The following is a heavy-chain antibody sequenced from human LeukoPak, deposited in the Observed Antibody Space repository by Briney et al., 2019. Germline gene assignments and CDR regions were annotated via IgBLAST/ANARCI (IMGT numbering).Heavy chain of an antibody. Sequence: SVKVSCKASGGTFSSYAISWVRQAPGQGLEWMGGIIPIFGTANYAQKFQGRVTITADKSTSTAYMELSSLRSEDTAVYYCARDSISWGYFDYWGQGTLVTVSS. J-gene: IGHJ4*02. CDR2: IIPIFGTA. CDR3: ARDSISWGYFDY. CDR1: GGTFSSYA. V-gene: IGHV1-69*06. D-gene: IGHD3-16*01.